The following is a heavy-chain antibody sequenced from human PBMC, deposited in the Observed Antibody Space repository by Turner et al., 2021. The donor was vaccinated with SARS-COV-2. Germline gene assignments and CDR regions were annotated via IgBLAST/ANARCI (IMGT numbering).Heavy chain of an antibody. Sequence: QVQLVESGGGVVQPGRSLRLSCAASGFTFSNYAMHWVRQAPGKGLEWVAVISYDGSNENYADSVKGRFTISRDNSKNTLYLQMNSLRTEDTAVYYCARAPSYCSSTSCPPPFDYWGQGTLVTVSS. CDR2: ISYDGSNE. CDR3: ARAPSYCSSTSCPPPFDY. J-gene: IGHJ4*02. V-gene: IGHV3-30-3*01. CDR1: GFTFSNYA. D-gene: IGHD2-2*01.